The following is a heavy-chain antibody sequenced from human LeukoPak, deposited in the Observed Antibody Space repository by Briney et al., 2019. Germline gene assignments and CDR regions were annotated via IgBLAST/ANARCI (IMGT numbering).Heavy chain of an antibody. CDR1: GYTFTSYG. D-gene: IGHD2-15*01. J-gene: IGHJ4*02. CDR2: ISAYNGNT. Sequence: ASVRVSCKASGYTFTSYGISWVRQAPGQGLEGMGWISAYNGNTNYAQKLQGRVTMTTDTSTSTAYMELRSLRSDDTAVYYCASGEGYCSGGSCALEYYFDYWGQGTLVTVSS. V-gene: IGHV1-18*04. CDR3: ASGEGYCSGGSCALEYYFDY.